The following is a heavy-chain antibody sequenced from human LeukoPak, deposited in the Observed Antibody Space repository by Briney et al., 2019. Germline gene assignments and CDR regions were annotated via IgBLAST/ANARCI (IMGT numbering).Heavy chain of an antibody. J-gene: IGHJ4*02. CDR3: ARWAGDSSAWYPALFDY. Sequence: SVKVSCKASGGTFSNHAISWVRQAPGQGLEWMGVIIPISDTANYAQKFQGRVTITADASTSTVYMELSSLTSDDTAVYYCARWAGDSSAWYPALFDYWGQGTLVTVSS. D-gene: IGHD6-13*01. CDR1: GGTFSNHA. CDR2: IIPISDTA. V-gene: IGHV1-69*13.